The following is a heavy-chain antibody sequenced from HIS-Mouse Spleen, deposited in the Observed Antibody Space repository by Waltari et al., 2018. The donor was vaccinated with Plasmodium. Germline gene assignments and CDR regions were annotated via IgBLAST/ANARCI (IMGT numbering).Heavy chain of an antibody. Sequence: EVQLVESGGGLVQPGGSLRLSCAASGFTLSSYWLSWVRQAPGKGLEWVANIKQDGSEKYYVDSVKGRFTISRDNAKNTLYLQMNSLRAEDTAVYYCAKSSKGTGDLWDYWGQGTLVTVSS. CDR1: GFTLSSYW. CDR3: AKSSKGTGDLWDY. D-gene: IGHD7-27*01. J-gene: IGHJ4*02. CDR2: IKQDGSEK. V-gene: IGHV3-7*03.